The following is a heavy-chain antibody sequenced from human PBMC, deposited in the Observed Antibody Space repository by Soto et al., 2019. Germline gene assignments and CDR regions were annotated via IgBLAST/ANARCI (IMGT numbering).Heavy chain of an antibody. CDR1: GYTFTSYD. Sequence: QVQLVQSGAEVKKPGASVKVSCKASGYTFTSYDINWVRQATGQGLEWMGWMNPNSGNTGYAQRFQGRVTMTRNHSISTGYMELSRLRSEDTAVYYCAREAAALGKDYWGHGTMVTVSS. J-gene: IGHJ4*01. CDR2: MNPNSGNT. D-gene: IGHD6-13*01. V-gene: IGHV1-8*01. CDR3: AREAAALGKDY.